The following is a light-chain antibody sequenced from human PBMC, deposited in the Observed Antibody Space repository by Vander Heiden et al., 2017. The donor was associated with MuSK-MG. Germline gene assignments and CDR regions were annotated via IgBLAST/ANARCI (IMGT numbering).Light chain of an antibody. J-gene: IGKJ2*01. CDR3: QQHGSSPPYT. CDR2: GAS. Sequence: DIVLTQSPGTLSLSPGERATLSCRASQSVSSSYLAWYQQKPGQAPRLLIYGASSRATGIPDRFSGSGYGTDFTLTISRREPEDFAVYYCQQHGSSPPYTFGQGTKLEIK. CDR1: QSVSSSY. V-gene: IGKV3-20*01.